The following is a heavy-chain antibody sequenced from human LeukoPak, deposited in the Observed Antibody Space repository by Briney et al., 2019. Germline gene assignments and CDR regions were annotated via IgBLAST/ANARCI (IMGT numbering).Heavy chain of an antibody. J-gene: IGHJ4*02. CDR2: IKQDGSEK. Sequence: GGSLRLSCAASGFTFSSYWMSWVRQAPGKGLEWVANIKQDGSEKYYVDSVKGRFTISRDNAKNSLYPQMNSLRAGDTAVYYCARDHRYDILTGYPYYFDYWGQGTLVTVSS. CDR3: ARDHRYDILTGYPYYFDY. CDR1: GFTFSSYW. V-gene: IGHV3-7*03. D-gene: IGHD3-9*01.